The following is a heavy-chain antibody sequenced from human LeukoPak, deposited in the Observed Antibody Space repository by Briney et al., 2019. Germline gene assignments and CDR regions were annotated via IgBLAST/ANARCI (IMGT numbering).Heavy chain of an antibody. CDR3: AKERDTAMVTIDY. J-gene: IGHJ4*02. V-gene: IGHV3-30*02. CDR2: IRYDGSNK. D-gene: IGHD5-18*01. Sequence: GGSLRLSCAASGFTFSSYGMLWVRQAPGKGLEWVAFIRYDGSNKYYADSVKGRFTISRDNSKNTLYLQMNSLRAEDTAVYYCAKERDTAMVTIDYWGQGTLVTVSS. CDR1: GFTFSSYG.